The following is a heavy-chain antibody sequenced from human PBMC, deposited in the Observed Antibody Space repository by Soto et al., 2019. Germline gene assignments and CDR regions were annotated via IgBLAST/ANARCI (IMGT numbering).Heavy chain of an antibody. J-gene: IGHJ5*02. D-gene: IGHD2-15*01. CDR1: GGSISSYY. V-gene: IGHV4-59*01. CDR3: ARVPNCSGCSCYSEDLNWFDP. Sequence: SETLSLTCTVSGGSISSYYWSWIRQPPGKGLEWIGYIYYSGSTNYNPSLKSRVTISVDTSKNQFSLKLSSVTAADTAVYYCARVPNCSGCSCYSEDLNWFDPWGQETLVTVSS. CDR2: IYYSGST.